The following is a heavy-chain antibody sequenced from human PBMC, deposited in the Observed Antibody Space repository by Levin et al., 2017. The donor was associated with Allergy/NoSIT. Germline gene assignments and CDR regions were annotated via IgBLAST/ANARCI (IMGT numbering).Heavy chain of an antibody. CDR2: ISYDGSNK. V-gene: IGHV3-30*18. D-gene: IGHD2-15*01. CDR1: GFTFSSYG. Sequence: SCAASGFTFSSYGMHWVRQAPGKGLEWVAVISYDGSNKYYADSVKGRFTISRDNSKNTLYLQMNSLRAEDTAVYYCAKGYCSGGSCYSLFLEYFDYWGQGTLVTVSS. CDR3: AKGYCSGGSCYSLFLEYFDY. J-gene: IGHJ4*02.